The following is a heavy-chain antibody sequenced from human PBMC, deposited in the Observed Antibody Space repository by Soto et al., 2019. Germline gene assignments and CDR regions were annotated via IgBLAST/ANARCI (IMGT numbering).Heavy chain of an antibody. D-gene: IGHD6-19*01. CDR2: INTSGSII. CDR3: ARLAVAGTHYFDN. CDR1: GFSFSDYY. Sequence: QVQLVESGGGLVKPGGSLRLSCAASGFSFSDYYMSWIRQAPGKGLECVSYINTSGSIIHYAESVKGRFTISRDNTKNSLYLQMNSLRAEDTAVYYCARLAVAGTHYFDNWGQGTLVTVSS. J-gene: IGHJ4*02. V-gene: IGHV3-11*01.